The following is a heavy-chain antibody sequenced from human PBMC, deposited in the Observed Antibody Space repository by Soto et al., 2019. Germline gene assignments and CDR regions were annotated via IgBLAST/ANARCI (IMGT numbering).Heavy chain of an antibody. V-gene: IGHV4-31*03. D-gene: IGHD3-22*01. CDR2: IYYSGST. J-gene: IGHJ6*02. CDR3: ARVHPDRRYYYGMDV. CDR1: GGPISSGGYY. Sequence: QVQLQESGPGLVKPSQTLSLTCTVSGGPISSGGYYWSWIRQHPGKGLEWIGYIYYSGSTYYNPSLKSRVTISVDTSKNQFSLKLSSVTAADTAVYYCARVHPDRRYYYGMDVWGQGTTVTVSS.